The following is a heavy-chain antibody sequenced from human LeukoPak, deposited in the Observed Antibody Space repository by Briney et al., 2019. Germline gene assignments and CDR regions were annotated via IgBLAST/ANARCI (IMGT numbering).Heavy chain of an antibody. CDR1: GGTFSSYA. V-gene: IGHV1-69*13. Sequence: SVTVSCTASGGTFSSYAISWVRQAPGQGLEWMGGIIPIFGTANYAQKFQGRVTITADESTSTAYMELSSLRSEDTAVYYCARVPHSSGWYRNAFDIWGQGTMVTVSS. D-gene: IGHD6-19*01. J-gene: IGHJ3*02. CDR3: ARVPHSSGWYRNAFDI. CDR2: IIPIFGTA.